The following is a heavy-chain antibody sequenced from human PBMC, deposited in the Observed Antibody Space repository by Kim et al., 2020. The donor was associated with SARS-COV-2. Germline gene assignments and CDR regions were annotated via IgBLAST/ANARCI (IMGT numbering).Heavy chain of an antibody. CDR2: INPNSGGT. V-gene: IGHV1-2*06. D-gene: IGHD3-10*01. CDR3: ARASLLLNYYGSGRYQANYGMDV. Sequence: ASVKVSCKASGYTFTGYYMHWVRQAPGQGLEWMGRINPNSGGTNYAQKFQVRVTMTRDTSISTAYMELSRLRSDDTAVYYCARASLLLNYYGSGRYQANYGMDVWGQGTTVTVSS. CDR1: GYTFTGYY. J-gene: IGHJ6*02.